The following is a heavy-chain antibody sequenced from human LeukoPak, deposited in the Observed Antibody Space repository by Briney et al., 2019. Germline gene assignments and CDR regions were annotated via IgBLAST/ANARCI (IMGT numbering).Heavy chain of an antibody. D-gene: IGHD6-19*01. Sequence: ASVKVSCKASGYTFTSYDINWVRQATGQGLEWMGWMSPNSGNTGYAQKFQGRVTMTRNTSISTAYMELSSLRSEDTAVYYCARGRIAVAETFDYWGQGTLVTVSS. J-gene: IGHJ4*02. CDR3: ARGRIAVAETFDY. CDR1: GYTFTSYD. V-gene: IGHV1-8*01. CDR2: MSPNSGNT.